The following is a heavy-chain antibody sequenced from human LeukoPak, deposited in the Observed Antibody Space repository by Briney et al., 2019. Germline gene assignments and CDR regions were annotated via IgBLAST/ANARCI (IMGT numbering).Heavy chain of an antibody. Sequence: PSETLSLTCSVSGGSISNNNYYGGWIRQSPGRGLEWIESLYYRGDTFYNPSLKSRVTISVDKSKNQFSLKVKSLTATDTAVFYCASPSKLVISRGGFDIWGQGTMVTVSA. D-gene: IGHD3-22*01. CDR1: GGSISNNNYY. V-gene: IGHV4-39*01. CDR2: LYYRGDT. CDR3: ASPSKLVISRGGFDI. J-gene: IGHJ3*02.